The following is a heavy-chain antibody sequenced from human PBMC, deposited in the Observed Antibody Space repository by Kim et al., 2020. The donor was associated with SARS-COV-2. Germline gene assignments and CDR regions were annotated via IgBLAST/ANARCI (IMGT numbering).Heavy chain of an antibody. CDR1: GYTLTELS. D-gene: IGHD2-15*01. CDR2: FDPEDGET. CDR3: ATGTPHRYSDWFDP. V-gene: IGHV1-24*01. Sequence: ASVKVSCKVSGYTLTELSMNWVRQAPGKGLEWMGGFDPEDGETIYAQKFQGRVTMTEDTSTDTAYMGLSSLRSEDTAVYYCATGTPHRYSDWFDPWGQGTLVTVSS. J-gene: IGHJ5*02.